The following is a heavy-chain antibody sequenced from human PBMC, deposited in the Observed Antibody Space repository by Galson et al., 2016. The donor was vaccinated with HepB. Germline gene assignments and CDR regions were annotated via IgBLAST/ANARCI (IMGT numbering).Heavy chain of an antibody. J-gene: IGHJ1*01. D-gene: IGHD3-10*01. CDR2: ISTSGSGT. CDR1: GFSFRSED. Sequence: SLRLSCAASGFSFRSEDMNWVRQAPGKGLEWVSYISTSGSGTYYADSVRGRFTISRNNAKSSLYVQMNNLRAEDTAVYYCVGGHYEHWGQGTRVTVSS. CDR3: VGGHYEH. V-gene: IGHV3-48*03.